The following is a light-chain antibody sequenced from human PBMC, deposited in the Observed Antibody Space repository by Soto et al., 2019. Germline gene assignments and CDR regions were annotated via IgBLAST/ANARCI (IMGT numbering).Light chain of an antibody. CDR3: QQSYSTPLK. Sequence: DIQMTQSPSSLSASVGDRDTITCRASQSISSYLNWYQQKPGKAPKLLIYAASSLQSGVPSRFSGSGSGTDFTLTISSLQPEDFATYYCQQSYSTPLKFGQGTKVEIK. V-gene: IGKV1-39*01. CDR1: QSISSY. J-gene: IGKJ1*01. CDR2: AAS.